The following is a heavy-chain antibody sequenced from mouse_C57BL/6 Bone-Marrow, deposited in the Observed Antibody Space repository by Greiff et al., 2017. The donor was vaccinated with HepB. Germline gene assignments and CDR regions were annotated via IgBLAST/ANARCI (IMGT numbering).Heavy chain of an antibody. CDR2: IRLKSDNYAT. J-gene: IGHJ3*01. V-gene: IGHV6-3*01. CDR3: TGGLRWFAY. D-gene: IGHD2-4*01. Sequence: EVKLMESGGGLVQPGGSMKLSCVASGFTFSNYWMNWVRQSPEKGLEWVAQIRLKSDNYATHYAESVKGRFTISRDDSKSSVYLQMNNLRAEDTGIYYCTGGLRWFAYWGQGTLVTVSA. CDR1: GFTFSNYW.